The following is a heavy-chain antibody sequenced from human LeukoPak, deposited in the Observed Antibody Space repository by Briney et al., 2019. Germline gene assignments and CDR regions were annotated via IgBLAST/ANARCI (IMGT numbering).Heavy chain of an antibody. D-gene: IGHD6-13*01. CDR2: ISPVFGTP. J-gene: IGHJ4*02. Sequence: SVTVSCTASGATFSSYPISWLRQAPGQGLEWMGGISPVFGTPKYAQKFQGRVTITTDESTTTAYMELRSLRSDDTAVYYCARPRYSSSWDHPFDYWGQGTLVTVSS. V-gene: IGHV1-69*05. CDR1: GATFSSYP. CDR3: ARPRYSSSWDHPFDY.